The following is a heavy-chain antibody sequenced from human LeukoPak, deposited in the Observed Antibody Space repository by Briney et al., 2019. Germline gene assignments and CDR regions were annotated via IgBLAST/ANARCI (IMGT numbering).Heavy chain of an antibody. CDR2: TNPNSGNT. CDR1: RYTFTSYD. Sequence: ASVKVSCKASRYTFTSYDINWVRQATGQGLEWMGWTNPNSGNTGYAQKFQGRVTITRNTSISTAYMELSSLRSEDTAVYYCARVSLSGWYVYWGQGTLVTVSS. CDR3: ARVSLSGWYVY. J-gene: IGHJ4*02. D-gene: IGHD6-19*01. V-gene: IGHV1-8*03.